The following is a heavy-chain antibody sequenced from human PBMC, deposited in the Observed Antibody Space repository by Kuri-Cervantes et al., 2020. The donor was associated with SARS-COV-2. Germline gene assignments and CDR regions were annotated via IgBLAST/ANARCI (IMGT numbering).Heavy chain of an antibody. CDR1: GYTFTSYG. CDR2: IIPIFGTA. CDR3: AREGPHCYMDV. Sequence: SVKVSCKASGYTFTSYGISWVRQAPGQGLEWMGGIIPIFGTANYAQKFQGRVTITADESTSTAYMELSSLRSEDTAVYYCAREGPHCYMDVWGKGTTVTVSS. J-gene: IGHJ6*03. V-gene: IGHV1-69*13.